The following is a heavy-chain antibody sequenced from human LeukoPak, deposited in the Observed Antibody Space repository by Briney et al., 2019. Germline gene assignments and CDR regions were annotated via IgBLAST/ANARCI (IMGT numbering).Heavy chain of an antibody. J-gene: IGHJ6*03. D-gene: IGHD3-3*01. Sequence: GASVKVSCKASGGTFSSYAISWVRQAPGQGLEWMGGIIPIFGTANYAQKFQGRVTITADKSTSTAYMELSSLRSEDTAVYYCARVRGYDFWSGTDRYYYYYYMDVWGKGTTVTVSS. V-gene: IGHV1-69*06. CDR3: ARVRGYDFWSGTDRYYYYYYMDV. CDR2: IIPIFGTA. CDR1: GGTFSSYA.